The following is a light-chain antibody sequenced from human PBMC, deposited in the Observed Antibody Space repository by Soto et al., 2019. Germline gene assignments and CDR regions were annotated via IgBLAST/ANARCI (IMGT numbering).Light chain of an antibody. Sequence: QSVLTQPASVSGSPGQSITISCTGTSSDVGGYNYVSWYQQQSGKAPKLMIHEVSNRPSGVSNRFSGSKFGNTASLTISGLQAEDEADYYCSSYTSSRAYVFGIGTKVTVL. CDR3: SSYTSSRAYV. CDR2: EVS. CDR1: SSDVGGYNY. J-gene: IGLJ1*01. V-gene: IGLV2-14*01.